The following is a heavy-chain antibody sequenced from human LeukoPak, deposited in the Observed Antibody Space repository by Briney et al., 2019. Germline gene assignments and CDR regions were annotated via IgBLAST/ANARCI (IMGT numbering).Heavy chain of an antibody. V-gene: IGHV1-2*02. CDR2: INPNSGGT. Sequence: GASVKVSCKASGYTFTGYYMHWVRQAPGQGLEWMGWINPNSGGTNYAQKFQGRVTMTRDTSISTAYMELSRLRSDDTAVYYCARDGWAAAGIGWFDPWGQRTLVTVSS. D-gene: IGHD6-13*01. CDR1: GYTFTGYY. CDR3: ARDGWAAAGIGWFDP. J-gene: IGHJ5*02.